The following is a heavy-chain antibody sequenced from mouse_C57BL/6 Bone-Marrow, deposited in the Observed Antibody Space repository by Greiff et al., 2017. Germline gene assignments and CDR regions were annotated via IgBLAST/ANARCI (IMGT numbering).Heavy chain of an antibody. Sequence: QVQLQQPGAELVKPGASVKLSCKASGYTFTSYWMQWVNQRPGQGLEWIGEIDPSDSYTNYNQKFKGKATLTVDTSSSTAYMQLSSLTSEDSAVYYCARTTTVVAEAYWGQGTLVTVSA. V-gene: IGHV1-50*01. CDR2: IDPSDSYT. CDR3: ARTTTVVAEAY. D-gene: IGHD1-1*01. J-gene: IGHJ3*01. CDR1: GYTFTSYW.